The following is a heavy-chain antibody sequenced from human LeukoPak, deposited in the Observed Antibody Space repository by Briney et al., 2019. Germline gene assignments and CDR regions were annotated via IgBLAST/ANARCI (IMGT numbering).Heavy chain of an antibody. V-gene: IGHV5-51*01. D-gene: IGHD6-13*01. Sequence: GESLKISCKGSGYSFSSYWIGWVRQMPGKGLEWMGFIYPGDSYTRYSPSFQGQVTISADKSISTAYLLWSSLKASDTAMYYCARRQTIAAAGTPDFDYWGQGTLVTVSS. J-gene: IGHJ4*02. CDR1: GYSFSSYW. CDR2: IYPGDSYT. CDR3: ARRQTIAAAGTPDFDY.